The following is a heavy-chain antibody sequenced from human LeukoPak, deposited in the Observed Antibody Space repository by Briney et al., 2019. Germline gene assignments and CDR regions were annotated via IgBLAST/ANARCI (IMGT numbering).Heavy chain of an antibody. CDR1: GYNFNNYG. CDR2: ISAKTGNT. CDR3: ARGSYPYSHGMDV. Sequence: GASVKVSCKASGYNFNNYGGSWVRQAPGQGREWMGWISAKTGNTNYAQKVQGRVTMTTDTSTTTAYMELRSLGSDDTAVYYCARGSYPYSHGMDVWGQGTTVTVSS. D-gene: IGHD1-26*01. V-gene: IGHV1-18*01. J-gene: IGHJ6*02.